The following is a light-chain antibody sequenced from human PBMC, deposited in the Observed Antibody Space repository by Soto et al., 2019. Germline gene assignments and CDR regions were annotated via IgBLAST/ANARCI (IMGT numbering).Light chain of an antibody. V-gene: IGLV4-69*01. Sequence: QSVLTQSPSASASLGASVKLSCTLSSVHSTYAIAWHQQQPEKGPRFLLKLNSDGSLSKGDGIPDRLSGSSSGTERYLTISSLQSEDEADYYCQTWATGIVLFGGGTKLTVL. CDR1: SVHSTYA. CDR2: LNSDGSL. J-gene: IGLJ2*01. CDR3: QTWATGIVL.